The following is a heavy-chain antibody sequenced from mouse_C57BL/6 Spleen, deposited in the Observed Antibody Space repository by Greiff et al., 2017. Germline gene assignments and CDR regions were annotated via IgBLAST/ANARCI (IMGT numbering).Heavy chain of an antibody. CDR3: ARYGYDEEYFDY. J-gene: IGHJ2*01. V-gene: IGHV2-2*01. CDR2: IWSGGST. Sequence: QVQLQQSGPGLVQPSPSLSITCTASGFSLTSYGVHWVRQSPGKGLEWLGVIWSGGSTDYNAAFISRLSISKDNSKSQVFFRMNSLHADDTAIYYCARYGYDEEYFDYWGQGTTVTVSS. CDR1: GFSLTSYG. D-gene: IGHD2-2*01.